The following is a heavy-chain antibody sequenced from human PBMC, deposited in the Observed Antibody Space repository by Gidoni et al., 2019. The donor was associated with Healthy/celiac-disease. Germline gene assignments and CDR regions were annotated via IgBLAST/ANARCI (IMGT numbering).Heavy chain of an antibody. CDR3: ATALLTFGGVIAPRHAFDI. CDR2: FDPEDGET. V-gene: IGHV1-24*01. CDR1: GYTLTEFS. D-gene: IGHD3-16*02. Sequence: QVQLVQSGAEVKKPGPSVKVSCKVSGYTLTEFSMHWVRQATGKGLEWMGGFDPEDGETIDAQKFQGRVTMTEDTSTDTAYMELSSLRSEDTAVYYCATALLTFGGVIAPRHAFDIWGQGTMVTVSS. J-gene: IGHJ3*02.